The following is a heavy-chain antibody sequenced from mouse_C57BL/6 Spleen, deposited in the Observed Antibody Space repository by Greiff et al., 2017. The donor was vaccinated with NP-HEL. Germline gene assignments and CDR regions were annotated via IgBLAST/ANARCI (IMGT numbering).Heavy chain of an antibody. J-gene: IGHJ3*01. Sequence: VKLQESGPELVKPGASVKISCKASGYAFSSSWMNWVKQRPGKGLEWIGRIYPGDGDTNYNGKFKGKATLTADKSSSTAYMQLSSLTSEDSAVYFCASERVYYYGSSAFAYWGQGTLVTVSA. CDR2: IYPGDGDT. V-gene: IGHV1-82*01. D-gene: IGHD1-1*01. CDR3: ASERVYYYGSSAFAY. CDR1: GYAFSSSW.